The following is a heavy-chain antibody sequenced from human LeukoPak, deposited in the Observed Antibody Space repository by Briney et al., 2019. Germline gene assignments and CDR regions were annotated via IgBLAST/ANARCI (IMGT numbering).Heavy chain of an antibody. D-gene: IGHD3-22*01. CDR1: GFTFDDYA. Sequence: DRSLRLSCAASGFTFDDYAMHWVRHAPGKGLEWVSGISWNSGSIGYADSVKGRFTISRDNAKNSLYLQMNSLRAEDTALYYCAKDRGYGRYYYDSSGYISFTGFDYWGQGTLVTVSS. CDR2: ISWNSGSI. CDR3: AKDRGYGRYYYDSSGYISFTGFDY. V-gene: IGHV3-9*01. J-gene: IGHJ4*02.